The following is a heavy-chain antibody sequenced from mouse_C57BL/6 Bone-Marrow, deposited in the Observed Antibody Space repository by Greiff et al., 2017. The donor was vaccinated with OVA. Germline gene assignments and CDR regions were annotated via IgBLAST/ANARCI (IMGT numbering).Heavy chain of an antibody. CDR1: GYAFSSSW. CDR2: IYPGDGDT. J-gene: IGHJ2*01. Sequence: VKLQESGPELVKPGASVKISCKASGYAFSSSWMNWVKQRPGKGLEWIGRIYPGDGDTNYNGKFKGKATLTADKSSSTAYMQLSSLTSEDSAVYFCARSIYYDYDGYYFDYWGQGTTLTVSS. V-gene: IGHV1-82*01. CDR3: ARSIYYDYDGYYFDY. D-gene: IGHD2-4*01.